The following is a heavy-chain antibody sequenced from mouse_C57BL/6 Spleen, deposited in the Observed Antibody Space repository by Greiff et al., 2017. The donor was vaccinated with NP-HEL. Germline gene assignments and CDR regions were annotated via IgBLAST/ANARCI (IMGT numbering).Heavy chain of an antibody. CDR3: ARSRSDYGGAMDY. J-gene: IGHJ4*01. CDR2: IYPRDGST. Sequence: VQLQQSGPELVKPGASVKLSCKASGYTFTSYDINWVKQRPGQGLEWIGWIYPRDGSTKYNEKFKGKATLTVDTSSSTAYMELHSLTSEDSAVYFCARSRSDYGGAMDYWGQGTSVTVSS. CDR1: GYTFTSYD. D-gene: IGHD2-4*01. V-gene: IGHV1-85*01.